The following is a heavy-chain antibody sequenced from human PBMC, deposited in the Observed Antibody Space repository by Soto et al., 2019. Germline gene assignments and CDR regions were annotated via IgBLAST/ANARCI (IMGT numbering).Heavy chain of an antibody. J-gene: IGHJ4*02. D-gene: IGHD3-3*01. CDR3: AKDKVEWRNSYFDY. CDR1: GFTFSSYA. CDR2: ISGSGGST. V-gene: IGHV3-23*01. Sequence: RGSLRLSCAASGFTFSSYAMSWVRQAPGKGLEWVSAISGSGGSTYYADSVKGRFTISRDNSKNTLYLQMNSLRAEDTAVYYCAKDKVEWRNSYFDYWGQGTLVAVSS.